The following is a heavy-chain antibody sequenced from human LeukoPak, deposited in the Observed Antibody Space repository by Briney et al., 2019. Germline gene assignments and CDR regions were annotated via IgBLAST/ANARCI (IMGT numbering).Heavy chain of an antibody. CDR2: ISAYNGNT. Sequence: ASVKVSCKASGYTFTGYYMHWVRQAPGQGLEWMGWISAYNGNTNYAQKLQGRVTMTTDTSTSTAYMELRSLRSDDTAVYYCARGDYGIQFDYWGQGTLVTVSS. V-gene: IGHV1-18*04. CDR3: ARGDYGIQFDY. CDR1: GYTFTGYY. J-gene: IGHJ4*02. D-gene: IGHD4-17*01.